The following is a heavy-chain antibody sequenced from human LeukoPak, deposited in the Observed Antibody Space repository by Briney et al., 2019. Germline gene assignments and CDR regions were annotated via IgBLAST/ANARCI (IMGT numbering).Heavy chain of an antibody. D-gene: IGHD3-10*01. CDR2: ISGSGGST. V-gene: IGHV3-23*01. J-gene: IGHJ4*02. CDR1: GFTFSSYA. CDR3: AKAGVRGVIINYLDY. Sequence: GGSLRLSCAASGFTFSSYAMSWVRQAPGKGLEWVSAISGSGGSTYYADSVKGRFTISRDNSKNTLYLQMNSLRAEDTAVYYCAKAGVRGVIINYLDYWGQGTLVTVSS.